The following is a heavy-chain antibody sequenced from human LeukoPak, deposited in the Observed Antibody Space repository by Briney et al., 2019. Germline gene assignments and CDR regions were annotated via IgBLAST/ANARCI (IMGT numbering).Heavy chain of an antibody. CDR2: ISYDGSNK. J-gene: IGHJ6*02. V-gene: IGHV3-30-3*01. D-gene: IGHD2-15*01. CDR1: GFTLSSYA. CDR3: ASTYYCSGGSYYWAYYYYYGMDV. Sequence: PGGSLRLSCAASGFTLSSYAMHWVRQAPGKGLEWVAVISYDGSNKYYADSVKGRFTISRDNSKNTLYLQMNSLRAEDTAVYYCASTYYCSGGSYYWAYYYYYGMDVWGQGTTVTVSS.